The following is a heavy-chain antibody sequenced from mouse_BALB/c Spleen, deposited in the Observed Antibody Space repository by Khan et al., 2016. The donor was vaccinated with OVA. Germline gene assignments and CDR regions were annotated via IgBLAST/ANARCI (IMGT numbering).Heavy chain of an antibody. V-gene: IGHV1-77*01. CDR3: ARRNYFGYTFGH. CDR2: IYPRSGNT. J-gene: IGHJ3*01. CDR1: GYTFTDYY. Sequence: QVQLQQSGAELARPGASVKLSCKASGYTFTDYYINWLKQRTGQGLEWIGEIYPRSGNTYYNEKFKGKATLTADKSSSVAYMQLSSLTSEDSAVYVCARRNYFGYTFGHWCQGTLVTVSA. D-gene: IGHD1-2*01.